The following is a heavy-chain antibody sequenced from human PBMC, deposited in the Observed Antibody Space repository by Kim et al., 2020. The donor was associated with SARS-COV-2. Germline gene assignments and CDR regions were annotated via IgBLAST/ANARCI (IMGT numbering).Heavy chain of an antibody. CDR3: TTVGFGDYVNY. V-gene: IGHV3-15*01. D-gene: IGHD4-17*01. CDR1: GFPFSTAW. CDR2: IKSKIDGETE. Sequence: GGSLRLSCGASGFPFSTAWMSWVRQAPGKGLEWVGRIKSKIDGETEDYSSPVRGRIIITRDDSRNMVFLQMYDLRADDTAVYYCTTVGFGDYVNYWGRG. J-gene: IGHJ4*01.